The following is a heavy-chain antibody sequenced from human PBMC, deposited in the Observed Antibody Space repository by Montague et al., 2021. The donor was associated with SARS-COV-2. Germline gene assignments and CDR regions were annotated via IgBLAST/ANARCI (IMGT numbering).Heavy chain of an antibody. D-gene: IGHD6-19*01. Sequence: PALVKPTQTLTLTCSFSGFSLSTSGVGVGWIRQTPVKALECLALIYWNDDKRYSPSLKNRLTVSKDTSKNQVVLTMTNMDPVDTATYFCAHKNSGWPIEFATWGQGALVTVSS. CDR1: GFSLSTSGVG. J-gene: IGHJ5*02. CDR3: AHKNSGWPIEFAT. V-gene: IGHV2-5*01. CDR2: IYWNDDK.